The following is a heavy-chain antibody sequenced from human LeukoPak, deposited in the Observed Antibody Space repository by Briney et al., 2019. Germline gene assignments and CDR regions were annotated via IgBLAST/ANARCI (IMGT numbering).Heavy chain of an antibody. V-gene: IGHV3-74*01. D-gene: IGHD5-18*01. CDR1: GFTFSSYW. CDR3: ARVRGYSYYGGYYYYMDV. J-gene: IGHJ6*03. CDR2: INSDGSST. Sequence: GGSLRLSCAASGFTFSSYWMHWVRQAPGKGLVWVSRINSDGSSTSYEDSVKGRFTISRDNAKNTLYLQMNSLRAEDTAVYYCARVRGYSYYGGYYYYMDVWGKGTTVTVSS.